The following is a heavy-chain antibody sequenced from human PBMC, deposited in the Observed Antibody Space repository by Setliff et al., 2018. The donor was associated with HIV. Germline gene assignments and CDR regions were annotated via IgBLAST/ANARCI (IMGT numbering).Heavy chain of an antibody. CDR2: MNPNSGDT. J-gene: IGHJ4*02. Sequence: ASVKVSCKASGHTFSNYDVIWVRRATGQGLEWMGWMNPNSGDTGYAQKFQGRVIMTRDTSISTAYMELSSLRSEDTAVYYCARDAYSSPPNWGQGTLVTVSS. V-gene: IGHV1-8*01. CDR3: ARDAYSSPPN. CDR1: GHTFSNYD. D-gene: IGHD3-16*01.